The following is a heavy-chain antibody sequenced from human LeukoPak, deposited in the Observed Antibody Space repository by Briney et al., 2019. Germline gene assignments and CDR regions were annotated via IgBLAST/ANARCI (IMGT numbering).Heavy chain of an antibody. CDR3: ARERNGDTVTIPPLVDY. CDR1: GYTFTNYG. CDR2: ISAYNGNT. J-gene: IGHJ4*02. V-gene: IGHV1-18*01. Sequence: ASVEVSCKASGYTFTNYGISWVRQAPGQGLEWMGWISAYNGNTNYAQKLQGRVTMTTDTSTSTAYMELRSLRSDDTAVYYCARERNGDTVTIPPLVDYWGQGTLVTVSS. D-gene: IGHD4-17*01.